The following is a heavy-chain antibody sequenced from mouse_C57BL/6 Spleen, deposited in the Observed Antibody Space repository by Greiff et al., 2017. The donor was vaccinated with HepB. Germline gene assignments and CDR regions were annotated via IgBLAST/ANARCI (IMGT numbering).Heavy chain of an antibody. V-gene: IGHV5-9-1*02. CDR2: ISSGGDYI. Sequence: EVKLVESGEGLVKPGGSLKLSCAASGFTFSSYAMSWVRQTPEKRLEWVAYISSGGDYIYYADTVKGRFTISRDNARNTLYLQMSSLKSEDTAMYDCTRDNYSNYYAMDYWGQGTSVTVSS. D-gene: IGHD2-5*01. J-gene: IGHJ4*01. CDR3: TRDNYSNYYAMDY. CDR1: GFTFSSYA.